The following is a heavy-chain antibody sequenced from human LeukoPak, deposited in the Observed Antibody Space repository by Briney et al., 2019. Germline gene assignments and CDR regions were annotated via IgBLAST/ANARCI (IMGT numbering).Heavy chain of an antibody. CDR3: AKTHDSSGYLRSHFDY. J-gene: IGHJ4*02. CDR1: GFSFGSYA. V-gene: IGHV3-23*01. CDR2: INGNGGST. D-gene: IGHD3-22*01. Sequence: PGGSLRLSCAGSGFSFGSYAMTWVRQAPGKGLEGVSSINGNGGSTYYADSVKGRLTISRDNSKTTLYLQMNSLRAEDTAVYYCAKTHDSSGYLRSHFDYWGQGTLVTVSS.